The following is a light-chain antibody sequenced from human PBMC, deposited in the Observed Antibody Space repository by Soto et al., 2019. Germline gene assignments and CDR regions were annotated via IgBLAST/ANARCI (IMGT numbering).Light chain of an antibody. J-gene: IGKJ4*01. V-gene: IGKV1-5*03. CDR2: KAS. CDR3: QQYNTYPLT. CDR1: QSITTW. Sequence: DIQMTQSPSTLSASVGERVTITSRASQSITTWLAWYQQKPGKAPKLLIYKASSLEGGVPSRFSGSGSGSEFNITISSLQPDDFATYYCQQYNTYPLTFGGGTTVEIK.